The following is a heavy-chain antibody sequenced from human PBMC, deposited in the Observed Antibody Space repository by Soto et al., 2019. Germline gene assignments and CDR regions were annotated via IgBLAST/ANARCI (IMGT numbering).Heavy chain of an antibody. J-gene: IGHJ4*02. V-gene: IGHV3-23*01. CDR2: ISGSGGST. CDR3: AKAQGRYCSSTSRSQLYFDY. D-gene: IGHD2-2*01. CDR1: GFTFSSYA. Sequence: LRLSCAASGFTFSSYAMSWVRQAPGKGLEWVSAISGSGGSTYYADSVKGRFTISRDNSKNTLYLQMNSLRAEDTAVYYCAKAQGRYCSSTSRSQLYFDYWGQGTLVTVSS.